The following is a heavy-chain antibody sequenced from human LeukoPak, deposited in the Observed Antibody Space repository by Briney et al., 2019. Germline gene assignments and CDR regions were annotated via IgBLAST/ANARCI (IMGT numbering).Heavy chain of an antibody. J-gene: IGHJ4*02. D-gene: IGHD2-15*01. CDR3: ARGFCSGGSCYLFDS. CDR1: GGSISGSY. CDR2: IYSSGST. V-gene: IGHV4-4*07. Sequence: SKTLSLTCTVSGGSISGSYWSWIQQPAGKGLEWIWRIYSSGSTNYNPSLKSRVTMSVDTSKNQVSLKLNSVTAADTAVYYCARGFCSGGSCYLFDSWGQGTLVTVSS.